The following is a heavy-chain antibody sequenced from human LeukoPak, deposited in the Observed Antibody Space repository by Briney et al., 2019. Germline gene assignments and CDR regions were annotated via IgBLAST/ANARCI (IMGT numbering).Heavy chain of an antibody. CDR2: SFYTGTT. V-gene: IGHV4-59*12. CDR1: GGSISAYY. CDR3: AREPPGGRFLAHYYYYMDV. Sequence: SETLSLTCIVSGGSISAYYWSWIRQPPGKGMEWIGYSFYTGTTNYNPSLKSRVTISVDTSKNQFSLKLSSVTAADTAVYYCAREPPGGRFLAHYYYYMDVWGKGTTVTVSS. J-gene: IGHJ6*03. D-gene: IGHD3-3*01.